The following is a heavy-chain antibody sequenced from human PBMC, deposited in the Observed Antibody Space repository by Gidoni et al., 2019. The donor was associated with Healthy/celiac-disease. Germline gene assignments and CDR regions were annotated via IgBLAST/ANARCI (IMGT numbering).Heavy chain of an antibody. CDR3: ARERGIRAAGDYYYGMDV. CDR1: GFTVSSNY. Sequence: EVQLVESGGGLVQPGGSLRLSCAASGFTVSSNYMSWVRQAPGKGLEWVSVIYSGGSTYYADSVKGRFTISRHNSKNTLYLQMNSLRAEDTAVYYCARERGIRAAGDYYYGMDVWGQGTTVTVSS. J-gene: IGHJ6*02. CDR2: IYSGGST. D-gene: IGHD2-15*01. V-gene: IGHV3-53*04.